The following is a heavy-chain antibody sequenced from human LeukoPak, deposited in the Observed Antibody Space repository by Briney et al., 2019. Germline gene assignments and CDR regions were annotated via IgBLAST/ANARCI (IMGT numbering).Heavy chain of an antibody. CDR3: ARHSPGYYFDY. J-gene: IGHJ4*02. CDR1: GGSFSGYY. Sequence: SETLSLTCAVYGGSFSGYYWSWIRQPPGKGLEWIGEINHSGSTNYNPSLKSRVTISVDTSKNQFSLKLSSVTAADTAVYYCARHSPGYYFDYWGQGTLVTVSS. CDR2: INHSGST. D-gene: IGHD3-22*01. V-gene: IGHV4-34*01.